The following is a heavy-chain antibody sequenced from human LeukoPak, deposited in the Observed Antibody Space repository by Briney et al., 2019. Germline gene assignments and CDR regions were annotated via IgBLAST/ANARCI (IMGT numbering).Heavy chain of an antibody. J-gene: IGHJ3*02. V-gene: IGHV1-69*13. CDR3: AGDPGYSSSWNAFDI. CDR2: IIPIFGTA. CDR1: GYTFTSYG. D-gene: IGHD6-13*01. Sequence: SVKVSCKASGYTFTSYGISWVRQAPGQGLEWMGGIIPIFGTANYAQKFQGRVTITADESTSTAYMELSSLRSEDTAVYYCAGDPGYSSSWNAFDIWGQGTMVTVSS.